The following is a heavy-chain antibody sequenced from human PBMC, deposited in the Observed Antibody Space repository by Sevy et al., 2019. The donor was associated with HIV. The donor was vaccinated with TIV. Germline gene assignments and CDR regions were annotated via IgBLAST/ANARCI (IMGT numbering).Heavy chain of an antibody. CDR1: GLTFSSYA. D-gene: IGHD6-13*01. CDR2: ISYDGSNK. J-gene: IGHJ3*02. CDR3: ARESRAAAGAFDI. V-gene: IGHV3-30*04. Sequence: GGSLRLSCAASGLTFSSYAMHWVRQAPGKGLEWVAVISYDGSNKYYADSVKGRFTISRDNSKNTLYLQMNSLRAEDTAVYYCARESRAAAGAFDIWGQGTMVTVSS.